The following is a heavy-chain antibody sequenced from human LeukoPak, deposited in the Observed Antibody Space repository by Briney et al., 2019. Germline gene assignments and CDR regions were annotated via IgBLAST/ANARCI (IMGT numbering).Heavy chain of an antibody. V-gene: IGHV2-5*01. CDR2: IYWNDDK. CDR3: AHRRIYDSSGYYYTLLDP. D-gene: IGHD3-22*01. Sequence: SGPTLVNPTQTLTLTCTFSGFSLSTRGVGVGWIRQPPGKALEWLALIYWNDDKRYSPSLKSRLTITKDTSKNQVVLTMTNMDPVDTATYYCAHRRIYDSSGYYYTLLDPWGQGTLVAVSS. J-gene: IGHJ5*02. CDR1: GFSLSTRGVG.